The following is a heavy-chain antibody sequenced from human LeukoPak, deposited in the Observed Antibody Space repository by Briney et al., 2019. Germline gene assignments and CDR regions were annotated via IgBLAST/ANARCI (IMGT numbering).Heavy chain of an antibody. V-gene: IGHV4-61*02. CDR2: IYTSGST. Sequence: SETLSLTCTVSGGSISSGSYYWSWIRQPAGKGLEWIGRIYTSGSTNYNPSLKSRVTISVDTSKNQFSLKLSSVTAADTAVYYCAREGADYRPLYWGQGTLVTVSS. CDR3: AREGADYRPLY. CDR1: GGSISSGSYY. D-gene: IGHD4-11*01. J-gene: IGHJ4*02.